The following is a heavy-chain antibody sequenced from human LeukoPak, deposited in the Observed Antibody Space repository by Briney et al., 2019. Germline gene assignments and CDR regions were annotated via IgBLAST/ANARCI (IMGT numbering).Heavy chain of an antibody. J-gene: IGHJ4*02. CDR1: GGSFSGYY. Sequence: SETLSLTCAVYGGSFSGYYWSWIRRPPGKGLEWIGYIYYSGSTNYNPSLKSRVTISVDTSKNQFSLKLSSVTAADTAVYYCARYSSDYVYFDYWGQGTLVTVSS. CDR2: IYYSGST. V-gene: IGHV4-59*01. CDR3: ARYSSDYVYFDY. D-gene: IGHD3-22*01.